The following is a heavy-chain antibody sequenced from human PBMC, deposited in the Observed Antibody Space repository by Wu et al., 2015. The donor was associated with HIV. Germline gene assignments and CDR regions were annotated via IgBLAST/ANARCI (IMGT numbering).Heavy chain of an antibody. CDR3: ARNTDSVATSLYSLGV. J-gene: IGHJ6*02. CDR1: GDGSTSYA. D-gene: IGHD5-12*01. CDR2: INPLFGTT. Sequence: QAQLVQFGADMKKPGSSVKVTCKASGDGSTSYAVSWVRQAPGQGLEWMGGINPLFGTTKHSQKFQDRLTFTTDGSKTTAYMELSSLRSEDTAVYYCARNTDSVATSLYSLGVWGQGTTVTVSS. V-gene: IGHV1-69*05.